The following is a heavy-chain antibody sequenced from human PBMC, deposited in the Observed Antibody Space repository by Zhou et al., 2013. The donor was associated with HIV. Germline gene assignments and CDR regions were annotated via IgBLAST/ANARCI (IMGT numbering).Heavy chain of an antibody. Sequence: QVQLQESGPRLVKPSETLSLICTVSGDSISNYYWSWIRQPPGKGLEWIGYIYTTGSTNYNSSLKSRVTMSVDTSKNQFSLTLNSATAADTAVYYCALGGSWYGFRYFQHWGQGTLVVVSS. CDR1: GDSISNYY. CDR2: IYTTGST. CDR3: ALGGSWYGFRYFQH. V-gene: IGHV4-4*09. J-gene: IGHJ1*01. D-gene: IGHD6-13*01.